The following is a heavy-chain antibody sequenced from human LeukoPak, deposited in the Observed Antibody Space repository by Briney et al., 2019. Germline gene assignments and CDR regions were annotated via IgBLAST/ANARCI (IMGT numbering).Heavy chain of an antibody. Sequence: ASVKVSCKASGGTFSSYAISWVRQAPGQGLEWMGGIIPIFGTANYAQKFQGRVTITADESTSTAYMELSSLRSEDTAVYYCASLYRGYEPRRVRATTIDYWGQGTLVTVSS. V-gene: IGHV1-69*13. D-gene: IGHD5-12*01. CDR3: ASLYRGYEPRRVRATTIDY. CDR2: IIPIFGTA. CDR1: GGTFSSYA. J-gene: IGHJ4*02.